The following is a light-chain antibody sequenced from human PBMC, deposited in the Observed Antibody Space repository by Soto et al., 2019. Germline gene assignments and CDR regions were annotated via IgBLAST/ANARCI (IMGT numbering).Light chain of an antibody. CDR1: QSISNW. Sequence: DIQMTQSPSTVSASVGDRVTITCRASQSISNWLAWYQQKPGKVPKLLIYKASTLQSGVPSRFSGSGSGTEFTLTISSLQPDDFATYYCQQYNSSPYTLGQGTKLEI. CDR2: KAS. V-gene: IGKV1-5*03. J-gene: IGKJ2*01. CDR3: QQYNSSPYT.